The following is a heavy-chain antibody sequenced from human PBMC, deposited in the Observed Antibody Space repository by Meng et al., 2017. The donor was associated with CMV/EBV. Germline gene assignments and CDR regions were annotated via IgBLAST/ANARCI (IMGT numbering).Heavy chain of an antibody. CDR2: THYRSKWYN. Sequence: QVKRTQEGRGLMRPWPTLPRTGAIDGDSAYSQRAAWNWFRQSPSRGLEWLRRTHYRSKWYNDYAVSVKSRITINPDTSKNQFSMQLNSVTPEDTAVYFCAVNVGGAFDYWGQGTLVTVSS. CDR3: AVNVGGAFDY. D-gene: IGHD3-16*01. V-gene: IGHV6-1*01. J-gene: IGHJ4*02. CDR1: GDSAYSQRAA.